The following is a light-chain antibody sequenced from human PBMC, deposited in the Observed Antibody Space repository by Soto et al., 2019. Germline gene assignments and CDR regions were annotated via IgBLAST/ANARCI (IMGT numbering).Light chain of an antibody. J-gene: IGLJ1*01. CDR2: EVS. V-gene: IGLV2-23*02. CDR1: SSDVGSYNL. Sequence: SVLTQPASVSGSPGQSITISCTGTSSDVGSYNLVSWYQQHPGKAPKLMIYEVSKRPSGVSNRFSGSKSGNTASLTISGLQAEDEADYYCCSYAGSSTCVFGTGTKVTVL. CDR3: CSYAGSSTCV.